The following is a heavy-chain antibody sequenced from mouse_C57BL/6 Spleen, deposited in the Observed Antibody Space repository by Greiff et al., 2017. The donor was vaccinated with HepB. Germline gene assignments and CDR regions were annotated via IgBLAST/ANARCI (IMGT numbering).Heavy chain of an antibody. V-gene: IGHV1-69*01. J-gene: IGHJ2*01. CDR1: GYTFTSYW. CDR2: IDPSDSYT. D-gene: IGHD1-2*01. CDR3: ARRALGSSFDY. Sequence: QVQLQQPGAELVMPGASVRLSCKASGYTFTSYWMHWVKQRPGQGLEWIGEIDPSDSYTNYNQKFKGKSTLTVDKSSSTAYMQLSSLTSEDSAVYYCARRALGSSFDYWGQGTTLTVSS.